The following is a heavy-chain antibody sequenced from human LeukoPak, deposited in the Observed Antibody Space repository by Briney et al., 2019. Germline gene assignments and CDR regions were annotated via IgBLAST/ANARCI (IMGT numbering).Heavy chain of an antibody. CDR3: ARELGLVRGVNHDAFDI. D-gene: IGHD3-10*01. CDR2: IYSGGST. Sequence: PGGSLRLSCAASGFTFSNYAMSWVRQAPGKGLEWVSVIYSGGSTYYADSVKGRFTISRDDSKNTLYLQMNGLRAEDTAVYYCARELGLVRGVNHDAFDIWGQGTLVTVSS. V-gene: IGHV3-66*01. J-gene: IGHJ3*02. CDR1: GFTFSNYA.